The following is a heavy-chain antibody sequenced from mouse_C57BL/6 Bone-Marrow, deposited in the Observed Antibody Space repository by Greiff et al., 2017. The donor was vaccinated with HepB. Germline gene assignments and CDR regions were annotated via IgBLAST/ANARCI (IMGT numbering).Heavy chain of an antibody. V-gene: IGHV1-69*01. D-gene: IGHD2-3*01. CDR2: IDPSDSYT. J-gene: IGHJ3*01. CDR3: ARDGRFAY. Sequence: QVQLQQPGAELVMPGASVKLSCKASGYTFTSYWMHWVKQRPGQGLEWIGEIDPSDSYTNYNQKFKGKSTLTVDKSSSTAYMQLSSLTSEDSAGYDCARDGRFAYWGQGTLVTVSA. CDR1: GYTFTSYW.